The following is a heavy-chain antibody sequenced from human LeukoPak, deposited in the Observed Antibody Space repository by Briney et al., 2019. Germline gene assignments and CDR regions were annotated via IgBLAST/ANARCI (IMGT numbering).Heavy chain of an antibody. V-gene: IGHV3-11*04. CDR3: ARDPFGGTHLINGYNPNFDY. CDR1: GFTFGNHY. CDR2: IHGGGGDI. J-gene: IGHJ4*02. Sequence: GGSLRLSCEGSGFTFGNHYLTWIRQASGKGLEWVSYIHGGGGDIYYADSVKGRFTISRDNSKNTLYLQMNSLRTEDTAVYYCARDPFGGTHLINGYNPNFDYWGQGTLVTVSS. D-gene: IGHD5-24*01.